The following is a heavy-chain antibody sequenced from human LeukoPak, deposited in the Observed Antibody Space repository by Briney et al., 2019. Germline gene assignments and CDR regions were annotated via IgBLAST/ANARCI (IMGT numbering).Heavy chain of an antibody. V-gene: IGHV4-59*01. CDR1: GGSIKGSY. Sequence: SETLSLTCTVSGGSIKGSYWTWIRQPPGKGLECIGCIYYSGATNYNPSLKRRVTISVDTSSNQFSLRLRSVTAADTAVYYCARLFGVRGSGYMDVWGQGTTVTVSS. CDR2: IYYSGAT. D-gene: IGHD3-10*01. J-gene: IGHJ6*02. CDR3: ARLFGVRGSGYMDV.